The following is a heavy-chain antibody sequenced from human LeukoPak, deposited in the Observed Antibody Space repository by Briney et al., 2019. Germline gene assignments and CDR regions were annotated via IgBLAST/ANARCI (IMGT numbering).Heavy chain of an antibody. CDR1: GFTFDDYG. CDR2: INWNGGST. Sequence: GGSLRLSCAASGFTFDDYGMSWVRQAPGKGLEWVSGINWNGGSTGYADSVKGRFTISGDNAKNSLYLQMNSLRAEDTALYYCAREGYDVLRFLEWLRGLDYWGQGTLVTVSS. CDR3: AREGYDVLRFLEWLRGLDY. V-gene: IGHV3-20*04. J-gene: IGHJ4*02. D-gene: IGHD3-3*01.